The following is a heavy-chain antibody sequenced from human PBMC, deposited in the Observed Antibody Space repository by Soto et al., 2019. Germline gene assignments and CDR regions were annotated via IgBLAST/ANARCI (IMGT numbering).Heavy chain of an antibody. CDR3: ARASTVTILREPPAFDY. CDR1: CGSFIGYY. J-gene: IGHJ4*02. D-gene: IGHD4-17*01. V-gene: IGHV4-34*01. Sequence: DTLSLTCAVYCGSFIGYYWSWIRQPPGKGLEWIGEINHSGSTNYNPSLKSRVTISVDTYKKQFSLKLSSVTAAETAGYYCARASTVTILREPPAFDYWGQGTVVTVSS. CDR2: INHSGST.